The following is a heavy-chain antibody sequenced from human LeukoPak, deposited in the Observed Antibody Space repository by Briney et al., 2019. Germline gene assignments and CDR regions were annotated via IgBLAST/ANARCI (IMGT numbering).Heavy chain of an antibody. V-gene: IGHV3-7*01. CDR1: GFTFSSYW. D-gene: IGHD3-16*01. CDR3: ARDASYVWFDP. CDR2: IKQDGSEK. Sequence: GGSLRLSCAASGFTFSSYWMSWVRQAPGRGLEWVANIKQDGSEKYYVDSVKGRFTISRDNAKNSLYLQMNSLRAEDTAVYYCARDASYVWFDPWGQGTLVTVSS. J-gene: IGHJ5*02.